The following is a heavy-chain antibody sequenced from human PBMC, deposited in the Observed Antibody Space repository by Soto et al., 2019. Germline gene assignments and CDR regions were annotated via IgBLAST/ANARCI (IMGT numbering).Heavy chain of an antibody. J-gene: IGHJ4*02. CDR3: ARGHQNYYDSSGYYLY. D-gene: IGHD3-22*01. CDR1: GGSISSGDYY. V-gene: IGHV4-30-4*01. CDR2: IYYSGST. Sequence: SESLSLTCTVSGGSISSGDYYWSWIRQPPGKGLEWIGYIYYSGSTYYNPSLKSRVTISVDTSKNQFSLKLSSVTAADTAVYYCARGHQNYYDSSGYYLYWGQGTLVTVSS.